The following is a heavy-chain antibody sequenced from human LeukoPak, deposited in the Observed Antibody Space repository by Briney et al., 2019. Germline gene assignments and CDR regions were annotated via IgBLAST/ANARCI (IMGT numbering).Heavy chain of an antibody. CDR1: DGSSSSSS. CDR3: AIRRLPGAFDI. D-gene: IGHD4-11*01. J-gene: IGHJ3*02. CDR2: ISYAGST. V-gene: IGHV4-59*01. Sequence: PSETLSLTCTVSDGSSSSSSWNWIRQPPGKGLEWIGFISYAGSTNYNPSLKSRVTISVDTSKIQFSLKLTSVTAADTAVYYCAIRRLPGAFDIWGQGTMVTVSS.